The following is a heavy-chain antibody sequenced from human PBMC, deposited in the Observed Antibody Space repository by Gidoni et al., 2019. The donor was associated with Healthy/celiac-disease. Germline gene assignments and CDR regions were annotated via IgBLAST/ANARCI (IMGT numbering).Heavy chain of an antibody. V-gene: IGHV1-2*02. D-gene: IGHD5-12*01. Sequence: QVQLVQSGAEVKKPGASVKVSCKASGYPFPGYYMHWVRQAPGQGLEWMGWINPNSGGTNYAQKFQGRVTMTRDTSISTAYMELSRLRSDDTAVYYCARDLRDGYNLKLLGAADYWGQGTLVTVSS. CDR3: ARDLRDGYNLKLLGAADY. CDR2: INPNSGGT. J-gene: IGHJ4*02. CDR1: GYPFPGYY.